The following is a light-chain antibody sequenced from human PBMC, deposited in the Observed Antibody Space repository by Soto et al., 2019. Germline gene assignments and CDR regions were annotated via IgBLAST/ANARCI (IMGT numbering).Light chain of an antibody. V-gene: IGLV3-21*02. CDR3: QVWDSSSDHYV. J-gene: IGLJ1*01. CDR1: NIGTKS. Sequence: SYELTQPPSVSVAPGQTARLTCGGDNIGTKSVHWYQQKPGQAPVLVVYDDSDRPSGIPERFSGSNSGTTATLTISRVKAGDEADYYCQVWDSSSDHYVFGTGTKVTVL. CDR2: DDS.